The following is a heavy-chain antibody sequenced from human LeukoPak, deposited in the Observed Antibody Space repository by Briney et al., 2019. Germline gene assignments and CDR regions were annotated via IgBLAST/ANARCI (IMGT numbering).Heavy chain of an antibody. CDR1: GYIFTSYG. CDR2: ISGYNGNT. CDR3: ARGGGMPTRWFDP. Sequence: GASVKVSCKASGYIFTSYGTTWVRQAPGQGLEWMGWISGYNGNTNYAQMLQGRVTMTTDTSTSTAYMELSSLRSEDTAVYYCARGGGMPTRWFDPWGQGTLVTVSS. J-gene: IGHJ5*02. D-gene: IGHD3-16*01. V-gene: IGHV1-18*01.